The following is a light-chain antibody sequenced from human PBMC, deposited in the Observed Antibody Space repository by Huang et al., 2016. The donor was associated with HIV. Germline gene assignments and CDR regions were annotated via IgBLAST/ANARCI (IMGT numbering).Light chain of an antibody. CDR2: WAS. J-gene: IGKJ4*01. V-gene: IGKV4-1*01. Sequence: DIVMTQSPDSLAVSLGERATIHCKSSQSILDRSNSKNYLAWYQQNPGQPPKLLLYWASTRESGVPDRFSGSWSGTDFTLTISSLQAEDVALYFCHQYYDTPRTFGGGTRVEIK. CDR1: QSILDRSNSKNY. CDR3: HQYYDTPRT.